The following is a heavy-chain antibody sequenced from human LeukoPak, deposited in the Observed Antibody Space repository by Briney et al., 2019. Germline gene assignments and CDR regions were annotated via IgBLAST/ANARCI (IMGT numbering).Heavy chain of an antibody. V-gene: IGHV4-31*03. D-gene: IGHD2-2*01. J-gene: IGHJ4*02. CDR2: IYYSGST. CDR1: GGSVSSGDYY. Sequence: SETLSLTCTVSGGSVSSGDYYWSWIRQHPGKGLEWIGYIYYSGSTYYNPSLKSRVTISVDTSKNQFSLKLSSVTAADTAVYYCARAGVGHYFDYWGQGTLVTVSS. CDR3: ARAGVGHYFDY.